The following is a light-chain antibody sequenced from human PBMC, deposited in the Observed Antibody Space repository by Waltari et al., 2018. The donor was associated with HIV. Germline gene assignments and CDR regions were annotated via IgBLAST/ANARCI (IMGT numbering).Light chain of an antibody. CDR3: QQYYSTPFT. J-gene: IGKJ4*01. Sequence: DIVMTQSPDSLVVSLGERATINCKSSTSVLYSSNNKNYLAWYQQKPGQPPKLLIYWASTRESGVPDRFSGSGSGTDFTLTISSLQAEDVAVYYCQQYYSTPFTFGGGTKVEIK. CDR1: TSVLYSSNNKNY. V-gene: IGKV4-1*01. CDR2: WAS.